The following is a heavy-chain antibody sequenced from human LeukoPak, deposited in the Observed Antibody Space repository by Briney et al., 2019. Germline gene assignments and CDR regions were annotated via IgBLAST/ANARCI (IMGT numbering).Heavy chain of an antibody. CDR1: GFTFSSYS. Sequence: GGSLRLSCAASGFTFSSYSMNWVRQAPGKGLEWVSSISSSSSYIYYTDPVKGRLTISRDHAKNSLYLQMNSLRAEDTAVYYCARAVPSTYYYDSSGYPNYWGQGTLVTVSS. D-gene: IGHD3-22*01. CDR2: ISSSSSYI. J-gene: IGHJ4*02. CDR3: ARAVPSTYYYDSSGYPNY. V-gene: IGHV3-21*01.